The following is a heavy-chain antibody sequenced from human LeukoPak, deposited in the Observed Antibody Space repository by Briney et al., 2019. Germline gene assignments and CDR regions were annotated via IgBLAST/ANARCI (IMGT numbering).Heavy chain of an antibody. CDR2: ISSNGDSI. V-gene: IGHV3-21*01. J-gene: IGHJ4*02. D-gene: IGHD6-13*01. CDR1: GYSFSSYR. Sequence: PGGSLRLSCAASGYSFSSYRMNWVRQAPGKGLEWVSSISSNGDSIYYGDSVKGRFTMSRDNAKNSLYLQLSSLRAEDTAVYYCARTGYSSSWHYWGQGTLVTVSS. CDR3: ARTGYSSSWHY.